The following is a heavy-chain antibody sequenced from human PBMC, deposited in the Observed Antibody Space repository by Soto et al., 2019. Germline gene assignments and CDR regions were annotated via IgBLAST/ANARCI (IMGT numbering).Heavy chain of an antibody. D-gene: IGHD4-17*01. CDR3: ARGPPLTTVTTGGWFDP. V-gene: IGHV1-2*04. J-gene: IGHJ5*02. CDR1: GYTFTGYY. CDR2: INPNSGGT. Sequence: QVQLVQSGAEVKKPGASVKFSCKASGYTFTGYYMHWVRQAPGQGLEWMGWINPNSGGTNYAQKFKGWVTMTRDTSISTAYMELSRLRSDDTAVYYCARGPPLTTVTTGGWFDPWGQGTLVTVSS.